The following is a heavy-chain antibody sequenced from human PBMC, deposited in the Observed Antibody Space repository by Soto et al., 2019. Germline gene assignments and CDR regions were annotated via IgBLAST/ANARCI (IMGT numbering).Heavy chain of an antibody. CDR1: GFIFSNYP. V-gene: IGHV3-23*01. D-gene: IGHD6-19*01. CDR2: VSPSGSNT. Sequence: PGGSLRLSCAVSGFIFSNYPMTWVRHAPGKGLEWVPSVSPSGSNTYYADSMKGRFTMSRDNSENRLHLQMNSLRAEDTAVYFCARRDNSGWYSLDYWGQGTLVTVSS. CDR3: ARRDNSGWYSLDY. J-gene: IGHJ4*02.